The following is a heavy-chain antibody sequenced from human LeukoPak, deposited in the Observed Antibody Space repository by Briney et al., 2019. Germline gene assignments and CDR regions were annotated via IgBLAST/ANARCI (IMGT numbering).Heavy chain of an antibody. V-gene: IGHV4-59*01. J-gene: IGHJ4*02. Sequence: KSSETLSLTCTVSGGSIDIYYWSWIRQPPGKGLEWIGYIYYTGSTEYHPSLKSRVTISLDTSKNQFSLELTSVTAADTAVYYCARVYQSAEYYFDYWGQGNLVSVSS. CDR2: IYYTGST. CDR3: ARVYQSAEYYFDY. D-gene: IGHD2-2*01. CDR1: GGSIDIYY.